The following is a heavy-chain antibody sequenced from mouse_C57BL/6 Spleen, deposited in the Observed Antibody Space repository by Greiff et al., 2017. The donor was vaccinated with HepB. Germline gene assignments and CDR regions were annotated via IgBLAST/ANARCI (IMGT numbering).Heavy chain of an antibody. CDR3: TANWDPFFDY. CDR2: IRLKSDNYAT. J-gene: IGHJ2*01. D-gene: IGHD4-1*01. Sequence: EVKLEESGGGLVQPGGSMKLSCVASGFTFSNYWMNWVRQSPEKGLEWVAQIRLKSDNYATHYAESVKGRFTISRDDSKSSVYLQMNNLRAEDTGIYYCTANWDPFFDYWGQGTTLTVSS. CDR1: GFTFSNYW. V-gene: IGHV6-3*01.